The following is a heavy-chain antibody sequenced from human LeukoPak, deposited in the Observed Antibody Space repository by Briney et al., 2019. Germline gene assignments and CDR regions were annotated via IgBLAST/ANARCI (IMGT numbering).Heavy chain of an antibody. D-gene: IGHD3-22*01. CDR2: MNPNSGNT. CDR1: GYTFTSYD. V-gene: IGHV1-8*01. J-gene: IGHJ6*03. CDR3: ATGADYYDSSGYYFDYYMDV. Sequence: GASVKVSCKASGYTFTSYDINWVRQAPGQGLEWMGWMNPNSGNTGYAQKFQGRVTMTRNTSISTAYMELSSLRSEDTAVYYCATGADYYDSSGYYFDYYMDVWGKGTTVTVSS.